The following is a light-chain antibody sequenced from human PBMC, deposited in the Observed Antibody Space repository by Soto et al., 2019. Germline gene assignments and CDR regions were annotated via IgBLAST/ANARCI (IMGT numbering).Light chain of an antibody. CDR2: DVS. V-gene: IGLV2-14*01. CDR3: SSYTSGSTL. CDR1: SSDVGHYNY. Sequence: QSALTQPASVSGSPGQSITISCTGTSSDVGHYNYVSWYQQHPGKAPKLMIYDVSSRPSGVSNRFSGSKSGNTASLTISGLQAEDEADYYCSSYTSGSTLFGGGTKVTVL. J-gene: IGLJ2*01.